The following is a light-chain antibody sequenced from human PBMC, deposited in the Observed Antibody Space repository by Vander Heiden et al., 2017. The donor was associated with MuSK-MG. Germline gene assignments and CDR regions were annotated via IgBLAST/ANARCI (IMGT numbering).Light chain of an antibody. J-gene: IGKJ5*01. CDR3: QKSYSYPMT. V-gene: IGKV1-39*01. Sequence: DIQMTQSPSSLSASVGDRIIITCRASQNIGKFLNWYQQKPGKAPNLLIYGAYSLQFGVPARCSGSGSGTDFTLTINSVQPEDCATYYCQKSYSYPMTFGQGTRLEMK. CDR2: GAY. CDR1: QNIGKF.